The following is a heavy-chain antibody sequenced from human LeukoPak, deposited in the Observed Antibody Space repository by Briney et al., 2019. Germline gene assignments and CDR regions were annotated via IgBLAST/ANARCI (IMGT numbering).Heavy chain of an antibody. CDR3: ARGEERDYSGSYLGHDY. D-gene: IGHD1-26*01. CDR2: INPNSGGT. V-gene: IGHV1-2*02. CDR1: GYTFTGYY. J-gene: IGHJ4*02. Sequence: ASVKVSCKASGYTFTGYYMQWVRQAPGQGLEWMGWINPNSGGTNYAQKFQGRVTMTRDTSISTAYMELSRLRSDDTAAYYCARGEERDYSGSYLGHDYWGQGTLVTVSS.